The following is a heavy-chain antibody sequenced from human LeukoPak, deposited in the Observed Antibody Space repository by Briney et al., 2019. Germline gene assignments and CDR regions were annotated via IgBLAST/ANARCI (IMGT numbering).Heavy chain of an antibody. D-gene: IGHD3-3*01. CDR1: GYTFTGYY. CDR3: ARVGDTIFGVVISPVDY. V-gene: IGHV1-2*02. CDR2: INPNSGGT. J-gene: IGHJ4*02. Sequence: ASVKVSCKASGYTFTGYYMHWVRQAPGQGLEWMGWINPNSGGTNYAQKFQGRVTMTRDTSISTAYMELSRLRSDDTAVYYCARVGDTIFGVVISPVDYWGQGTLVTVSS.